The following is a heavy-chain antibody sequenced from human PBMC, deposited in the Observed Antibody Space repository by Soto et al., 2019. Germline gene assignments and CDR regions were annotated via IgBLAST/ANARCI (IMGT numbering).Heavy chain of an antibody. Sequence: HLQLQESVSGLVTPSQTLSLTCAVSGVSIISGDYSWSWIRQPPGRGLEWIGYIYHDGKTLYNPSLKSRVSISLDRSKNQFSLKLTSATAADTAVYYCACDYGSGSYRFDYWGPGTLVTVSS. CDR3: ACDYGSGSYRFDY. CDR1: GVSIISGDYS. CDR2: IYHDGKT. J-gene: IGHJ4*02. D-gene: IGHD3-10*01. V-gene: IGHV4-30-2*01.